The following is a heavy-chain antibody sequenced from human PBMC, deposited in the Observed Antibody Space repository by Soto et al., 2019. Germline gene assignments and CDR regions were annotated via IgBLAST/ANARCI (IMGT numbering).Heavy chain of an antibody. CDR3: ARDPISFLSLYYDSSRTKNWFDP. V-gene: IGHV1-3*01. CDR1: GYTFTSYA. CDR2: INAGNGNT. D-gene: IGHD3-22*01. Sequence: ASVKVSCKASGYTFTSYAMHWVRQAPGQRLEWMGWINAGNGNTKYSQKFQGRVTITRDTSASTAYMELSSLRSEDTAVYYCARDPISFLSLYYDSSRTKNWFDPWGQGTRVTVAS. J-gene: IGHJ5*02.